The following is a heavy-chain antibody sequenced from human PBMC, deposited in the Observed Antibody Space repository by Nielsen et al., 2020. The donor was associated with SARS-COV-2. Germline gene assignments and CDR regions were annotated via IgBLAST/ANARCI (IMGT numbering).Heavy chain of an antibody. J-gene: IGHJ4*02. CDR1: GGSISSYY. Sequence: ESLKISCTVSGGSISSYYWSWIRQPPGKGLEWIGYIYYSGSTNYNPSLKSRVTISVDTSKNQFSLKLSSVTAADTAVYYYAGGVVPVFDYWGQGTLVTVSS. CDR3: AGGVVPVFDY. V-gene: IGHV4-59*13. D-gene: IGHD2-2*01. CDR2: IYYSGST.